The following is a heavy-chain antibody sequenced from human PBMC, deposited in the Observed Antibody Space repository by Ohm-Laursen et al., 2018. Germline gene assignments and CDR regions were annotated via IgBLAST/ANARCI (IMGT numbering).Heavy chain of an antibody. J-gene: IGHJ6*02. CDR3: ARDSSVTTFLGAYYYYYGLDV. D-gene: IGHD4-11*01. CDR1: GFIFSAYS. CDR2: IKQDGSEK. V-gene: IGHV3-7*01. Sequence: GSLRLSCSASGFIFSAYSMNWVRQVPGKGLEWVANIKQDGSEKYYVDSVKGRFTISRDNAKNSLYLQMNSLRAEDTAVYYCARDSSVTTFLGAYYYYYGLDVWGQGTTVTVSS.